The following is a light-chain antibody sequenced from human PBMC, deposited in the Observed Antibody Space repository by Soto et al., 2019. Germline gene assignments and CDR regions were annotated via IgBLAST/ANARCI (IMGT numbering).Light chain of an antibody. J-gene: IGKJ4*01. CDR2: GAS. CDR1: QSVISSY. V-gene: IGKV3-20*01. Sequence: EIVLTQSPGTLSLSPGERATLSCRASQSVISSYLAWYQQKPGQAPRLLIYGASSRATGIPDRFSGSGSGTDFTLTISRLEPEDFAVYYGHQYDSSPLTFGGGTKVEIK. CDR3: HQYDSSPLT.